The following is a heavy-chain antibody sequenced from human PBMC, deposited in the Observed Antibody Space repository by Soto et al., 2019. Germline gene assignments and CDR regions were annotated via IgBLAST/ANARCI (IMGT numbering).Heavy chain of an antibody. CDR3: ARYSGSYYALDY. D-gene: IGHD1-26*01. J-gene: IGHJ4*02. CDR2: ISSSSSYI. Sequence: PGGSLRLSCAAAGCTCSGYSMNWVRQAPGKGLEWVSSISSSSSYIYYADSVKGRFTISRDNAKNSLYLQMNSLRAEDTAVYYCARYSGSYYALDYWGQGTLVTVSS. CDR1: GCTCSGYS. V-gene: IGHV3-21*01.